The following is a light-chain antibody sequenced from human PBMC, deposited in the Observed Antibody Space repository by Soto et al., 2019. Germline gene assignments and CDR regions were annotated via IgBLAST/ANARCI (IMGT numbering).Light chain of an antibody. J-gene: IGKJ1*01. CDR2: GAS. V-gene: IGKV3-15*01. CDR1: QSVSSN. Sequence: EIVMTQSPATLSVSPGERATLSCRASQSVSSNLAWYQQKPGQAPRLLIYGASTRATGIPARFSGSGSGTDSPLTISLLYAEYFAVYCCQHYNYSPRTFGQGTKVEIK. CDR3: QHYNYSPRT.